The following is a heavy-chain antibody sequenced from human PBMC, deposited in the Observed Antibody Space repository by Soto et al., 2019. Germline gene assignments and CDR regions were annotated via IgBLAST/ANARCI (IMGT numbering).Heavy chain of an antibody. CDR3: ARDTNPLTWFGDFDP. CDR1: GFTFSSYA. CDR2: ISYDGSNK. J-gene: IGHJ5*02. D-gene: IGHD3-10*01. V-gene: IGHV3-30-3*01. Sequence: GGSLRLSCAASGFTFSSYAMHWVRQAPGKGLEWVAVISYDGSNKYYADSVKGRFTISRDNSKNTLYLQMNSLRAEDTAVYYCARDTNPLTWFGDFDPWGQGTLVTVSS.